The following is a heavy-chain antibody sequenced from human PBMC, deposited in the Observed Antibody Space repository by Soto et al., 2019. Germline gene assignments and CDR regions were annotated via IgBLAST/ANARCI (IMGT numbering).Heavy chain of an antibody. CDR2: IIPIFGTP. V-gene: IGHV1-69*06. CDR3: TRGPRPSSIGTGAY. CDR1: GGTFSTSA. Sequence: QVQLVQSGAEVKKPGSSVKVSCKASGGTFSTSALSWVRQAPGQGLEWMGGIIPIFGTPNYAQKFQGRVTITADKSTNTVYMELSSLRSEDTAVYYCTRGPRPSSIGTGAYWGRGTQVTVSS. D-gene: IGHD1-1*01. J-gene: IGHJ4*02.